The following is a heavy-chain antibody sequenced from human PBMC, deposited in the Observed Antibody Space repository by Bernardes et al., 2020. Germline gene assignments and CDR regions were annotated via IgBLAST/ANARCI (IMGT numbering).Heavy chain of an antibody. CDR1: GFTVSSNY. CDR2: IYSGGST. V-gene: IGHV3-53*01. D-gene: IGHD6-13*01. Sequence: GGSLRLSCAASGFTVSSNYMSWVRQAPGKGLEWVSIIYSGGSTYYADSVKGRFTISRDNSKHTLYLQMNSLRAEDTAVYYCAREGSAAGHQGAFDFWGQGTMVTVSS. J-gene: IGHJ3*01. CDR3: AREGSAAGHQGAFDF.